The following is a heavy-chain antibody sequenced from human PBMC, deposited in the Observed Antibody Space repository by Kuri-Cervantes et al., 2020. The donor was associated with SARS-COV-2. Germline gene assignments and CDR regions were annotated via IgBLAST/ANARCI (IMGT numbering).Heavy chain of an antibody. CDR2: IYSGGTT. CDR3: ASRPGGRSAYCGATSCWGWFDP. D-gene: IGHD2-21*01. J-gene: IGHJ5*02. CDR1: GGSISEGTTYY. Sequence: GSLRLSCTVSGGSISEGTTYYWAWIRQPPGKGLEWIGSIYSGGTTYYDPSLKSRVTISVDTSKNQFSLNLTSVTAADTAVYYRASRPGGRSAYCGATSCWGWFDPWGQGTLVTVSS. V-gene: IGHV4-39*01.